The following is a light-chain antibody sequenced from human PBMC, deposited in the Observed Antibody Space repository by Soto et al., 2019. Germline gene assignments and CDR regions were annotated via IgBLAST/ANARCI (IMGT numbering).Light chain of an antibody. V-gene: IGLV2-11*01. CDR2: DVT. Sequence: QSVLTQPPSASGSPGQSVTISCTGTSSDVGGYDYVSWYQQYPGKAPKLMIYDVTNRPSGVPDRFSGSKSGNTASLTISGLQAEDEADYYCCSYAGIYSYVFGTGTKVTVL. CDR1: SSDVGGYDY. J-gene: IGLJ1*01. CDR3: CSYAGIYSYV.